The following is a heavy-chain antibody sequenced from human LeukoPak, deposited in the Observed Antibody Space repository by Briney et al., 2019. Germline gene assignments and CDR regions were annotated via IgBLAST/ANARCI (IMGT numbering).Heavy chain of an antibody. CDR3: ARDVDPYKYGLMFDS. CDR2: VSSSSSYI. V-gene: IGHV3-21*04. J-gene: IGHJ4*02. Sequence: PGGSLRLSCAASGFTFSSYSMNWVRQAPGKGLEWVSSVSSSSSYIYYADSVKGRFTISRDNSKNILYVQMNSLSPEDTAIYYCARDVDPYKYGLMFDSWGQGTLVTVSS. D-gene: IGHD5-18*01. CDR1: GFTFSSYS.